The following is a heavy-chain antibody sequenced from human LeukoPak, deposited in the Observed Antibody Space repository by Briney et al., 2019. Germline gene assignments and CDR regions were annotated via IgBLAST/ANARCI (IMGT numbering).Heavy chain of an antibody. CDR2: ISYDGSNK. CDR3: ARSGESTTVTTDYYYYGMDV. Sequence: TGGSLRLSCAASGFTFSSYAMHWVRQAPGKGLEWVAVISYDGSNKYYADSVKGRFTISRDNSKNTLYLQMNSLRAEDTAVYYCARSGESTTVTTDYYYYGMDVWGQGTTVTVSS. V-gene: IGHV3-30-3*01. J-gene: IGHJ6*02. CDR1: GFTFSSYA. D-gene: IGHD4-17*01.